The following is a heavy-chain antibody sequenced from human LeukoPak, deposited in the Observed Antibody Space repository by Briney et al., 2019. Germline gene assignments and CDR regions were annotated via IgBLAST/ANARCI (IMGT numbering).Heavy chain of an antibody. CDR2: IYYSGST. CDR3: ARLSPAGCLDY. D-gene: IGHD2-2*01. CDR1: GGSISSSSYY. V-gene: IGHV4-39*01. Sequence: SETLSLTCTVSGGSISSSSYYWGWIRQPPGKGLEWIGSIYYSGSTYYNPSLKSRVTISVDTSKNQFSLKLSSVTAADTAVYYCARLSPAGCLDYWGQGTLVTVSS. J-gene: IGHJ4*02.